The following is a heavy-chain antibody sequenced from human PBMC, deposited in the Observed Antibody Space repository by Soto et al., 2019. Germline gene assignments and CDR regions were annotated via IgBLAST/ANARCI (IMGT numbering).Heavy chain of an antibody. CDR3: TTKGPSSWTNFDY. V-gene: IGHV1-69*13. CDR1: GGTFSSYA. Sequence: GASVKVSCKASGGTFSSYAISWVRPAPGQGLEWMGGIIPIFGTANYAQKFQGRVTITADESTSTAYMELNSLNTEDTAVYYCTTKGPSSWTNFDYWGQGTLVTVSS. CDR2: IIPIFGTA. D-gene: IGHD6-13*01. J-gene: IGHJ4*02.